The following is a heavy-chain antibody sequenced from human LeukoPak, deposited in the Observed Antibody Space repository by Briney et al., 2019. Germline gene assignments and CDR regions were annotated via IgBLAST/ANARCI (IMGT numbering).Heavy chain of an antibody. CDR1: GFTFSSYE. Sequence: GGSLRLSCAASGFTFSSYEMNWVRQAPGKGLEWVSYISSSGSTIYYADSVKGRFTISRDNDKNSLYLQMNSLRAEDTAVYYCAREEEDSSSWYPPPSNWFDPWGQGTLVTVSS. CDR3: AREEEDSSSWYPPPSNWFDP. V-gene: IGHV3-48*03. CDR2: ISSSGSTI. D-gene: IGHD6-13*01. J-gene: IGHJ5*02.